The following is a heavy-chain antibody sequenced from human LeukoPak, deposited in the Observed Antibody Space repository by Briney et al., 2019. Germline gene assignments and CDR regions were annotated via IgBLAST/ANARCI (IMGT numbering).Heavy chain of an antibody. J-gene: IGHJ4*02. Sequence: SETLSLTCSVSGYSFTSGHYWGWIRQPPGKGLEWIANIYHTGSAHYNPSLKSRVTISVDTSKNQFSLKLSSVTAADTAVYYCARYCTSTTCILRGFDYWGQGTLVTVS. V-gene: IGHV4-38-2*01. D-gene: IGHD2-2*01. CDR2: IYHTGSA. CDR1: GYSFTSGHY. CDR3: ARYCTSTTCILRGFDY.